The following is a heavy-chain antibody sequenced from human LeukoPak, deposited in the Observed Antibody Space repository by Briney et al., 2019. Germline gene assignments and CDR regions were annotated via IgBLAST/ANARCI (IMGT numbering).Heavy chain of an antibody. CDR1: GGSISSSSYY. J-gene: IGHJ2*01. Sequence: PSETLSLTCTVSGGSISSSSYYGGWIRQPPGKALEWIGSIYYSGSTYYNPSLKSRVTLSVDTSKTQFSLKLSSVTAADTAVYYCASPVLYCSSTTCYEWYFDLWGRGTLVTVSS. D-gene: IGHD2-2*01. CDR3: ASPVLYCSSTTCYEWYFDL. V-gene: IGHV4-39*01. CDR2: IYYSGST.